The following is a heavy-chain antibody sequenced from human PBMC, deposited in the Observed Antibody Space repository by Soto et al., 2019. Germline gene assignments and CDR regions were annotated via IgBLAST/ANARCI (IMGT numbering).Heavy chain of an antibody. J-gene: IGHJ3*02. Sequence: PGGSLRLSCAASGFTFSSYAMHWVRQAPGKGLEYVSAISSNGGSTYYANSVKGRFTISRDNSKNTLYLQMGSLRAEDMAVYYCARENMTTEPDAFDIWGQGTMVTVSS. CDR2: ISSNGGST. D-gene: IGHD4-17*01. V-gene: IGHV3-64*01. CDR1: GFTFSSYA. CDR3: ARENMTTEPDAFDI.